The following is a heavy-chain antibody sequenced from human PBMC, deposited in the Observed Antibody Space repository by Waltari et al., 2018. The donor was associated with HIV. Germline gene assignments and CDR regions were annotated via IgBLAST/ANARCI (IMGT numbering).Heavy chain of an antibody. CDR3: VAEWWYGTPGY. D-gene: IGHD2-15*01. J-gene: IGHJ4*02. CDR1: GFSVSNSW. Sequence: EVQLVESGGGLVHPGGSLRLSCAASGFSVSNSWMSWVRQGPGKGRKEVANIKQDGSDKGYGDAVKGRFTILRDDAENSLYLQMDSLTDGDTAVYYCVAEWWYGTPGYWGQGTLVTVSP. CDR2: IKQDGSDK. V-gene: IGHV3-7*01.